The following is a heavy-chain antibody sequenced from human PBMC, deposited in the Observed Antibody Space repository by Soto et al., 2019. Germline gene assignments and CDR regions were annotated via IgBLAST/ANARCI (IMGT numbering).Heavy chain of an antibody. J-gene: IGHJ6*03. V-gene: IGHV4-59*08. CDR1: GGSISSYY. Sequence: TLSLTCTVSGGSISSYYWSWIRQPPGKGLEWIGYIYYSGSTNYNPSLESRVTISVDTSKNQFSLKLSSVTAADTAVYYCARYSGIAHLTYYYYMDVWGKGTTVTVS. CDR2: IYYSGST. D-gene: IGHD3-10*01. CDR3: ARYSGIAHLTYYYYMDV.